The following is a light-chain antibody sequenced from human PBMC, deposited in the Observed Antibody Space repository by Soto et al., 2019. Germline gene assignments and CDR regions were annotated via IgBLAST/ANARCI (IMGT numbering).Light chain of an antibody. Sequence: NFMLTQPHSVSESPGKTVTISCTRSSGSIASNYVQWYHQRPGSAPTIVMYADNQRPSGVPDRFSGSIDRSSNSASLTISGLKTEDEGDFYCQSYDSSNWVFGGGTKLTVL. CDR2: ADN. J-gene: IGLJ3*02. V-gene: IGLV6-57*04. CDR3: QSYDSSNWV. CDR1: SGSIASNY.